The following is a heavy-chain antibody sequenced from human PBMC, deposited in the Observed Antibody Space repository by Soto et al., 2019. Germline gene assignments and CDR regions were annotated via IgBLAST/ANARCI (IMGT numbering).Heavy chain of an antibody. V-gene: IGHV3-23*01. Sequence: QPGGSLRLSCAASGFTFSSYAMSWVRQAPGKGLEWVSTFTNYGATYYADSVKGRFTISRDNSKNTLYLQMNSLRAEDTAVYYCAREFASGSPNYDYWGLGTLVTVSS. CDR1: GFTFSSYA. J-gene: IGHJ4*02. D-gene: IGHD3-10*01. CDR3: AREFASGSPNYDY. CDR2: FTNYGAT.